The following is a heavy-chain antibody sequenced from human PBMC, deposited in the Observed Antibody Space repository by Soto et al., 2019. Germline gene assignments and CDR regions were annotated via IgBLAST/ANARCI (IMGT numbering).Heavy chain of an antibody. CDR2: ISAYNGNT. D-gene: IGHD6-19*01. CDR1: GYSFTNYG. J-gene: IGHJ6*03. V-gene: IGHV1-18*01. CDR3: ARDRGVAPPVAGNTHYYYYMHV. Sequence: QDQLVQSGVEVKKPGASVKVSCKASGYSFTNYGITWVRQAPGQGFEWMGWISAYNGNTNYAQKFQGRVTMTTDASTSTACSELRSLRSDDTAVCYCARDRGVAPPVAGNTHYYYYMHVWGKGTTVTVSS.